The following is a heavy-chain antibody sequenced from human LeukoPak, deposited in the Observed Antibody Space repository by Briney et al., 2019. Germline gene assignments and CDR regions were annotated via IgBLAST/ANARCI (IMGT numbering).Heavy chain of an antibody. D-gene: IGHD7-27*01. CDR1: GFSVRTYW. J-gene: IGHJ5*02. V-gene: IGHV3-74*01. Sequence: GGSLRLSCAASGFSVRTYWMSWVRHAAGKGLVWLSRISSDGTITSYADAVKGRFTLSRDSAKNTLYLQMNSLRGEDTAVYYCARYMGKDSPYPPHWFDPWGQGTLVTVSS. CDR3: ARYMGKDSPYPPHWFDP. CDR2: ISSDGTIT.